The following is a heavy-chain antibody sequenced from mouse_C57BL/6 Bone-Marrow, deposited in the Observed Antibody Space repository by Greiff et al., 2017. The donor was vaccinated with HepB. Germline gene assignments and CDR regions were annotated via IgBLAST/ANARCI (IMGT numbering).Heavy chain of an antibody. CDR2: IRSGGDYI. CDR3: TRGITGRLYYDGIDY. Sequence: EVQVVESGEGLVKPGGSLKLSCAASGFTFSSYAMSWVRQTPEKRLEWVAYIRSGGDYIYYADTVKGRFTISRDKARDTRYLQMSSLKSEDTAMYSWTRGITGRLYYDGIDYWGQGTSVTVSS. CDR1: GFTFSSYA. D-gene: IGHD2-4*01. V-gene: IGHV5-9-1*02. J-gene: IGHJ4*01.